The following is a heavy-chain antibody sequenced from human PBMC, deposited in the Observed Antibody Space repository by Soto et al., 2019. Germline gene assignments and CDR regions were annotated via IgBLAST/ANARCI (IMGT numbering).Heavy chain of an antibody. J-gene: IGHJ4*02. Sequence: GGSLRLSCAASGFTFSSYSMNWVRQAPGKGLEWVSSISSSSSYIYYADSVKGRFTISRDNAKNSLYLQMNSLRAEDTAVYYCARGLSGSYYIYFDYWGQGTLVTVSS. D-gene: IGHD1-26*01. CDR3: ARGLSGSYYIYFDY. CDR1: GFTFSSYS. V-gene: IGHV3-21*01. CDR2: ISSSSSYI.